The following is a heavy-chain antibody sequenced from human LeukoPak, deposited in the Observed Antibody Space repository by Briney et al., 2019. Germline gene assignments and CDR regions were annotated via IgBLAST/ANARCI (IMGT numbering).Heavy chain of an antibody. V-gene: IGHV4-39*01. J-gene: IGHJ5*02. D-gene: IGHD2/OR15-2a*01. Sequence: SETLSLTCTVSGGSISSSSYYWGWIRQPPGKGLEWIGSIYYGGRTYYNPSLKSRVTISVDSSKNQFSLKLTSVTAADTAVYYCARQAEILNWFDPWGQGTLVTVSS. CDR1: GGSISSSSYY. CDR3: ARQAEILNWFDP. CDR2: IYYGGRT.